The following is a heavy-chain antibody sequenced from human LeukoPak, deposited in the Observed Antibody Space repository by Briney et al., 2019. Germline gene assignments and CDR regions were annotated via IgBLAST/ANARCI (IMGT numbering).Heavy chain of an antibody. D-gene: IGHD3-22*01. CDR2: INHSGST. V-gene: IGHV4-34*01. CDR3: ARLELDELDYYDSSGWYYYYGMDV. J-gene: IGHJ6*02. CDR1: GGSFSGYY. Sequence: SETLSLTCAVYGGSFSGYYWSWIRQPPGKGLEWIGEINHSGSTNYNPSLKSRVTISADTSKNQFSLKLSSVTAADTAVYYCARLELDELDYYDSSGWYYYYGMDVWGQGTTVTVSS.